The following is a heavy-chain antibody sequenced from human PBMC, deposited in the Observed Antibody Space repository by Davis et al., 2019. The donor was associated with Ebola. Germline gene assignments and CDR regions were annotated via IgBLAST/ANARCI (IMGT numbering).Heavy chain of an antibody. J-gene: IGHJ6*02. CDR3: AKAHPYCSSTSCYLDYYYGMDV. V-gene: IGHV3-74*01. CDR2: INSDGSST. D-gene: IGHD2-2*01. Sequence: GESLKISCAASGFTFSSYWMHWVRQAPGKGLVWVSRINSDGSSTSYADSVKGRFTISRDNSKNTLYLQMNSLRAEDTAVYYCAKAHPYCSSTSCYLDYYYGMDVWGQGTTVTVSS. CDR1: GFTFSSYW.